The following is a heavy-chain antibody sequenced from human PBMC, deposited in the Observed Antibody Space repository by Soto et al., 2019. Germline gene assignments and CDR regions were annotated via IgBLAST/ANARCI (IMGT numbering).Heavy chain of an antibody. J-gene: IGHJ4*02. CDR2: IYYSGST. Sequence: PSETLSLTCTVSGGSISSGGYYWSWIRQHPGKGLEWIGYIYYSGSTYYNPSLKSRVTISVDTSKNQFSLKLSSVTAADTAVYYCARERRSSSGWLFDYWGQGTLVTVSS. V-gene: IGHV4-31*03. CDR3: ARERRSSSGWLFDY. D-gene: IGHD6-19*01. CDR1: GGSISSGGYY.